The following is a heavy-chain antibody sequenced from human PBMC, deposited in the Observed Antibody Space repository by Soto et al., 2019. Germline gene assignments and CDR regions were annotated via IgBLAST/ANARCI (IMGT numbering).Heavy chain of an antibody. D-gene: IGHD3-3*01. CDR2: ISGRGGST. CDR3: AKDWSGITIFGVVTPAQINGMDV. V-gene: IGHV3-23*01. CDR1: GFTFSSYA. Sequence: QPGGSLRLSCAASGFTFSSYAMSWVRQAPGKGLEWVAAISGRGGSTYYADSVKGRFTISRDNSKNTLYLQMNSLRAEDTAVYYCAKDWSGITIFGVVTPAQINGMDVWGQGTTVTVSS. J-gene: IGHJ6*02.